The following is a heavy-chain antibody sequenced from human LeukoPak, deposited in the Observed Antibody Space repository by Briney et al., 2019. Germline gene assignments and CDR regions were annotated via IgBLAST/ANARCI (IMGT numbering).Heavy chain of an antibody. J-gene: IGHJ4*02. V-gene: IGHV1-18*01. Sequence: ASVKVSCKASGYTFTSYGISWVRQAPGQGLEWMGWISAYNGNTNYAQKLQGRVTMTTDTSTSTAYMELRSLRSEDTAVYYCARSSPVVPAAIPRYGFDYWGQGTLVTVSS. CDR2: ISAYNGNT. CDR3: ARSSPVVPAAIPRYGFDY. CDR1: GYTFTSYG. D-gene: IGHD2-2*02.